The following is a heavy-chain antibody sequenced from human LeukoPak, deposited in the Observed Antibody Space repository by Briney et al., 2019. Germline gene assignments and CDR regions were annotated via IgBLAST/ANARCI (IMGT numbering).Heavy chain of an antibody. Sequence: ASVTVSFTGSGYSFTGYYMHWVWQAHGQGQGRMGWGNLNSGGTNYEQKFQRRLTITRDTSISTAYMELSRLRSDDTAVYYCARVLLWFGELSDAFDIWGQGTMVTVSS. D-gene: IGHD3-10*01. V-gene: IGHV1-2*02. CDR2: GNLNSGGT. CDR3: ARVLLWFGELSDAFDI. CDR1: GYSFTGYY. J-gene: IGHJ3*02.